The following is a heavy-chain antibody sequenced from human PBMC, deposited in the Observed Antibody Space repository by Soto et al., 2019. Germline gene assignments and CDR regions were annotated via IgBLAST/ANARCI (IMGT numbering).Heavy chain of an antibody. CDR1: GGSISSYY. J-gene: IGHJ3*02. D-gene: IGHD3-3*01. CDR2: IYYSGST. V-gene: IGHV4-59*01. CDR3: ARSGTLYYDFWSGYYSGAFDI. Sequence: SETLSLTCTVSGGSISSYYWSWIRQPQGKGLEWIGYIYYSGSTNYNPSLKSRVTISVDTSKNQFSLKLSSVTAADTAVYYCARSGTLYYDFWSGYYSGAFDIWGQGTMVTVSS.